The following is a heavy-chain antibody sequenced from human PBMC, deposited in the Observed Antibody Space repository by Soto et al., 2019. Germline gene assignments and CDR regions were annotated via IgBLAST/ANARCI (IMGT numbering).Heavy chain of an antibody. CDR3: TTDLPTLIPQVDS. D-gene: IGHD4-4*01. CDR2: ISSRSRSI. J-gene: IGHJ4*02. V-gene: IGHV3-21*03. Sequence: GGSLRLSCAASGFTFSSYRMHWVRQAPGKGLEWVSSISSRSRSIYYADSQKGRFTISRDNTKNTLYLQMNSLKTEDTGVYSCTTDLPTLIPQVDSWGQGTLVTVSS. CDR1: GFTFSSYR.